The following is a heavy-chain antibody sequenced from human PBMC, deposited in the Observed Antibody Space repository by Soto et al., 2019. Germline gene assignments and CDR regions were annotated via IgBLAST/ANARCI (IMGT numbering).Heavy chain of an antibody. CDR1: GGTFSSYA. J-gene: IGHJ6*02. CDR2: IIPIFGTA. Sequence: SVKVSCKASGGTFSSYAISWVRQAPGQGLEWMGGIIPIFGTANYAQKFQGRVTITADESTSTAYKELSSLRSEDTAVYYCASPHPFIVVVPGTRQTTGGMDVWGQGTTVTVSS. CDR3: ASPHPFIVVVPGTRQTTGGMDV. D-gene: IGHD2-2*01. V-gene: IGHV1-69*13.